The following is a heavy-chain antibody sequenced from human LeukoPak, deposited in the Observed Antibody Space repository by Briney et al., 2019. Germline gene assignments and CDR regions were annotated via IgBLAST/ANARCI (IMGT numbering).Heavy chain of an antibody. J-gene: IGHJ5*02. D-gene: IGHD3-3*01. V-gene: IGHV1-8*01. CDR2: MNPNSGNT. CDR3: ARSTIFGVVTSAYYWFDP. CDR1: GYTFTSYD. Sequence: PGASVKVSCTASGYTFTSYDINWVRQATGQGLEWMGWMNPNSGNTGYAQKFQGRVTMTRNTSISTAYMELSSLRSEDTAVYYCARSTIFGVVTSAYYWFDPWGQGTLVTVSS.